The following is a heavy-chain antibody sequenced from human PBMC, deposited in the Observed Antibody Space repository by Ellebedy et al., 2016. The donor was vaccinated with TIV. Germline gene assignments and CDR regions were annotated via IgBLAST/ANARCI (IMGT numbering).Heavy chain of an antibody. D-gene: IGHD3-22*01. CDR3: AKAEGLGNGYYDAFDI. Sequence: GGSLRLSCAASGFTFSSYGMHWVRQAPGKGLEWVAVISYDGSNKYYADSVKGRFTISRDNSENTLYLQMNSLRAEDTALYYCAKAEGLGNGYYDAFDIWGQGTMVTVSS. CDR1: GFTFSSYG. V-gene: IGHV3-30*18. CDR2: ISYDGSNK. J-gene: IGHJ3*02.